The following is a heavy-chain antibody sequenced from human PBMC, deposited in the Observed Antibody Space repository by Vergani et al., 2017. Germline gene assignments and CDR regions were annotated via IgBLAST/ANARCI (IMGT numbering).Heavy chain of an antibody. CDR3: ARTTVTRYFDY. V-gene: IGHV4-38-2*01. D-gene: IGHD4-17*01. CDR2: IYHSGST. Sequence: QVQLQESGPGLVKPSETLSLTCAVSGYSISSGYYWGWIRQHPGKGLEWIGSIYHSGSTYYNPSLKSRVTISVDTSKNQFSLKLSSVTAADTAVYYCARTTVTRYFDYWGQGTLVTVSS. CDR1: GYSISSGYY. J-gene: IGHJ4*02.